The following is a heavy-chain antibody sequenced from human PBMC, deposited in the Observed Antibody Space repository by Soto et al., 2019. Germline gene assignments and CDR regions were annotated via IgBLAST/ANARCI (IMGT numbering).Heavy chain of an antibody. CDR2: INHSGST. V-gene: IGHV4-34*01. Sequence: SETLSLTCAVYGGSFSGYYWSWIRQPPGKGLEWIGEINHSGSTNYNPSLKSRVTISVDTSKNQFSLKLSSVTAADTAVYYCARGDMVRGVILDYWGQGTLVTVS. CDR3: ARGDMVRGVILDY. D-gene: IGHD3-10*01. CDR1: GGSFSGYY. J-gene: IGHJ4*02.